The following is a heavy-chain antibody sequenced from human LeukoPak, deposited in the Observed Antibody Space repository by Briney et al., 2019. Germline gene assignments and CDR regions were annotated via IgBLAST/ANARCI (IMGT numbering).Heavy chain of an antibody. J-gene: IGHJ5*02. D-gene: IGHD2-2*01. CDR2: INSDGSST. V-gene: IGHV3-74*01. CDR3: ARDWDIVVVPAATVVNNWFDP. CDR1: GFTFSSYW. Sequence: PGGSLRLSCAASGFTFSSYWMHWVRQAPGKGLVWVSRINSDGSSTSYADSVKGRFTISRDSAKNTLYLQMNSLRAEDTAVYYCARDWDIVVVPAATVVNNWFDPWGQGTLVTVSS.